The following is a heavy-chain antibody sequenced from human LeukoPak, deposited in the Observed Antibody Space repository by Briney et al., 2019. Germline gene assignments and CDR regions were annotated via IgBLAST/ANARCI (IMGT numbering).Heavy chain of an antibody. V-gene: IGHV4-4*07. CDR3: ARDPGVTTSWSQDPHSADWYFDL. Sequence: KPSETLSLTCTVSGGSISSYYWSWIRQPAGKGLEWIGRIYTSGSTNYNPSLKSRVTISVDTSKNQFSLKLSSVTAADTAVYYCARDPGVTTSWSQDPHSADWYFDLWGRGTLVTVSS. CDR1: GGSISSYY. CDR2: IYTSGST. D-gene: IGHD4-17*01. J-gene: IGHJ2*01.